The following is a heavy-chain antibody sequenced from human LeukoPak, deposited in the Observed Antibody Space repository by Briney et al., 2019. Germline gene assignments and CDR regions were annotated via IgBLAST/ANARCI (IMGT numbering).Heavy chain of an antibody. CDR3: AKCASYWFLGYFDY. J-gene: IGHJ4*02. CDR2: ISGSDSNT. CDR1: GFXLSDHY. Sequence: GGPLRLSCAASGFXLSDHYMVWVRQAPGKGLEWVSVISGSDSNTYYADSVKGRFTISRDNSKNTLYLQMNSLRAEDTAVYYCAKCASYWFLGYFDYWGQGSLVTVSS. D-gene: IGHD3-9*01. V-gene: IGHV3-23*01.